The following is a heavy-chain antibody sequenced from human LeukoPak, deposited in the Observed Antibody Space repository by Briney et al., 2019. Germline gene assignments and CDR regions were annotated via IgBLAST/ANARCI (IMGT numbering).Heavy chain of an antibody. CDR1: GGSISSYY. Sequence: TSETLSLTCTVSGGSISSYYWSWIRQPPGKGLEWIGYIYYSGSTNYNPSLKSRVTISVDTSKNQFSLKLSSVTAADTAVYYCARPYSGYEPGAFDIWGQGTMVTVSS. CDR3: ARPYSGYEPGAFDI. D-gene: IGHD5-12*01. V-gene: IGHV4-59*08. CDR2: IYYSGST. J-gene: IGHJ3*02.